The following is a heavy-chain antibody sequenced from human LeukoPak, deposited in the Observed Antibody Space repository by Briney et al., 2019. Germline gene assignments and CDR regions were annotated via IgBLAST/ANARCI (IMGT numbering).Heavy chain of an antibody. CDR1: GFTFSSYA. V-gene: IGHV3-30-3*01. Sequence: PGGSLRLSCAASGFTFSSYAMHWVRQAPGKGLEWVAVISYDGSNKYYADSVKGRFTISRDNSKNTLYLQMNSLRAEDTAVYYCARDRQQLGQFDYWGQGTLVTVSS. D-gene: IGHD6-13*01. CDR3: ARDRQQLGQFDY. CDR2: ISYDGSNK. J-gene: IGHJ4*02.